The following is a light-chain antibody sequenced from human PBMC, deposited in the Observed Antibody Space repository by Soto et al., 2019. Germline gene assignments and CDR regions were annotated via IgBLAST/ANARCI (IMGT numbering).Light chain of an antibody. V-gene: IGKV3-20*01. Sequence: EIVLTQSPGTLSLSPGEGATLSCRVSRSVSSSYLAWYQQKPGQAPRLLIYGASSRATGIPDRFSGSGSGTDFTLTISRLEPEDFAVYYCQQYGSSPWTFGQGTKVDI. CDR1: RSVSSSY. J-gene: IGKJ1*01. CDR2: GAS. CDR3: QQYGSSPWT.